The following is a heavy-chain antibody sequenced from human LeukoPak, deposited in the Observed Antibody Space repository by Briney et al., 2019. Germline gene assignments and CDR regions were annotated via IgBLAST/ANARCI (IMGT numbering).Heavy chain of an antibody. CDR2: ISSSSSYI. J-gene: IGHJ4*02. D-gene: IGHD1-1*01. Sequence: PGGSLRLSCAASGFIFSTYAMNWVRQAPGKGLEWVSSISSSSSYIYYADSVKGRFTISRDNAKNSLYLQMNSLRAEDTAVYYCAIETTTGPLDYWGQGTLVTVSS. CDR1: GFIFSTYA. CDR3: AIETTTGPLDY. V-gene: IGHV3-21*01.